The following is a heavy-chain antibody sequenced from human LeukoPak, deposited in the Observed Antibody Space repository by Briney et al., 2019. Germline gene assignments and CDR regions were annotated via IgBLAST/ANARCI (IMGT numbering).Heavy chain of an antibody. CDR2: MYIDGTT. CDR3: ARAQAFDY. CDR1: GFTASSNY. Sequence: GGSLRLSCAAYGFTASSNYMSWVRQAPGKGLEWVSVMYIDGTTYYAESVKGRFTISRDNSKNTLYLQMNSLRAEDTAVYYCARAQAFDYWGQGTLVTVSS. V-gene: IGHV3-66*01. J-gene: IGHJ4*02.